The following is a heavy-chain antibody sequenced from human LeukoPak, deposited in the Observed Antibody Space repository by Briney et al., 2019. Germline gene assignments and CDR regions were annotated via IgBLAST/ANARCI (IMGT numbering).Heavy chain of an antibody. CDR2: INHSGST. Sequence: PSETLSLTCAVYGGSFSGYYWSWIRQPPGKGLEWIGEINHSGSTNYNPSLKSRVTISVDTPKNQFSLKLSSVTAADTAVYYCARVSPQPPPYYDILSKIDYWGQGTLVTVSS. CDR3: ARVSPQPPPYYDILSKIDY. J-gene: IGHJ4*02. V-gene: IGHV4-34*01. CDR1: GGSFSGYY. D-gene: IGHD3-9*01.